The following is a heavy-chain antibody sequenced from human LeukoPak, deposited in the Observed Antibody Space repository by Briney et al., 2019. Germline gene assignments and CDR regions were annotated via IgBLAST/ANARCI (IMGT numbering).Heavy chain of an antibody. D-gene: IGHD1-26*01. CDR1: GGSISSYY. J-gene: IGHJ6*03. CDR2: IYYSGST. Sequence: SETLSLTCTVSGGSISSYYWSWIRQPPGKGLEWIGYIYYSGSTNYNPSLKSRVTISVDTSKNQFSLKLSSVTAADTAVYHCARAGGSYPYYYYYYYMDVWGKGTTVTVSS. CDR3: ARAGGSYPYYYYYYYMDV. V-gene: IGHV4-59*01.